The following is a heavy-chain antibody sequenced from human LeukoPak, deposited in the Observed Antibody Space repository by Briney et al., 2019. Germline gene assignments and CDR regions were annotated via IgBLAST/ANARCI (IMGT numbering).Heavy chain of an antibody. V-gene: IGHV1-18*01. Sequence: ASVXXSCKASGYTFTSYGXSWVRQXPGQGLEWMGWISAYNGNTNYAQKLQGRVTMTTDTSTSTAYMELRSLRSDDTAVYYCARDGSSSVDYWGQGTLVTVSS. J-gene: IGHJ4*02. CDR2: ISAYNGNT. CDR1: GYTFTSYG. CDR3: ARDGSSSVDY. D-gene: IGHD6-6*01.